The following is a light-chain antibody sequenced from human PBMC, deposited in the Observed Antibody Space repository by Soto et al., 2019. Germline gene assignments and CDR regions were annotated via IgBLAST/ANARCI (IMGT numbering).Light chain of an antibody. V-gene: IGLV1-51*02. CDR1: IFNVGNNY. CDR3: GAWDSSLNVDV. Sequence: QSVLTQPPSVSAAPGQEVPISCSGSIFNVGNNYVSWYQQLPGAAPKLLIFENDKRPSGTPDRFSGSKSATSATLGITELQTGDEADYYCGAWDSSLNVDVFGTGTKLSVL. J-gene: IGLJ1*01. CDR2: END.